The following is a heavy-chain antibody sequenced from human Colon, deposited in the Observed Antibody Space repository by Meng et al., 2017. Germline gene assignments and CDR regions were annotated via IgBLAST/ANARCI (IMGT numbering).Heavy chain of an antibody. Sequence: SETLSLTCAVFGGSLSTYYWSWIRQPPGKGLEWIGEINHSGSTNYNSSLKSRVTISVDTSKNQFSLKLSSMTAADTSVYCCAIDYGDYDTFDFWGQGTLVTVSS. CDR1: GGSLSTYY. CDR2: INHSGST. J-gene: IGHJ4*02. CDR3: AIDYGDYDTFDF. V-gene: IGHV4-34*01. D-gene: IGHD4-17*01.